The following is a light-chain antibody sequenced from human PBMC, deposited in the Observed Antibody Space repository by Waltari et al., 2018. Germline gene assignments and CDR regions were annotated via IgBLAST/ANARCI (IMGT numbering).Light chain of an antibody. CDR3: SSYTSSGVV. CDR2: DVY. J-gene: IGLJ2*01. V-gene: IGLV2-14*01. Sequence: QSALTQPASVSGSPGQPIILSCTGTGRDVAGYDSVPWYQQYPGKAPRLIIYDVYNRPSGVSNRFSGSKSDNTASLTISGLQAEDESVYYCSSYTSSGVVFGGGTKLTVL. CDR1: GRDVAGYDS.